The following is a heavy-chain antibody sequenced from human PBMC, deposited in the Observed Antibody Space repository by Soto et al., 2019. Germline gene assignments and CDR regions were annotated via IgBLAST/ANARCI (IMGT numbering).Heavy chain of an antibody. Sequence: QVQLQQWGAGLLKPSETLSLTCAVYGGSFSGYYWSWIRQPPGKGLEWIGEINHSGSTNYNPSLKTRVPISVDTSKNQFSLKLSSVTAADTAVYYCARRSAAGPWGQGTLVTVSS. CDR2: INHSGST. CDR1: GGSFSGYY. D-gene: IGHD6-25*01. V-gene: IGHV4-34*01. J-gene: IGHJ5*02. CDR3: ARRSAAGP.